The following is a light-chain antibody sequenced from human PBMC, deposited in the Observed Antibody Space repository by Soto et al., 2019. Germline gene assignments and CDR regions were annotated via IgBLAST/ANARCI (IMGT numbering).Light chain of an antibody. Sequence: QSVLTQPPSVSAAPGQKVTISCSGSSSNIGNNYVSWYQHLPGTAPKLLIYDNNKRPSGIPDRFSGSKSGTSATLGITGLRTGDEADYYCGTWDSSLSVVLIGGGTKLTVL. CDR2: DNN. J-gene: IGLJ2*01. CDR1: SSNIGNNY. CDR3: GTWDSSLSVVL. V-gene: IGLV1-51*01.